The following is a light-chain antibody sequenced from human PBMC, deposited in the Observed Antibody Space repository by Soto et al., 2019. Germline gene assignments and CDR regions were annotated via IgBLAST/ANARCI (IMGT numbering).Light chain of an antibody. CDR2: GNT. CDR3: AAWDDSLRGYV. Sequence: QSVLSQPPSASGTPGQRVTISCSGSSSNIGRNYIYWYQQLPGTAPKLLIYGNTQRPSGVPDRFSGSKSGTSVSLAISGLRSEDEADYYCAAWDDSLRGYVSGTGTKVTVL. V-gene: IGLV1-47*02. CDR1: SSNIGRNY. J-gene: IGLJ1*01.